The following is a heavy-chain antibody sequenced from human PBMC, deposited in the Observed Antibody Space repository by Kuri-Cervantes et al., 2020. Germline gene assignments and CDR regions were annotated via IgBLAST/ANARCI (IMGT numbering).Heavy chain of an antibody. D-gene: IGHD6-19*01. J-gene: IGHJ3*02. CDR3: AKSIAVGDMGAFDI. V-gene: IGHV3-23*01. CDR2: ISGSGGST. Sequence: GESLKISCAASGFTFSSYAMSWVRQAPGKGLEWVSAISGSGGSTYYADSVKGRLTISRDNAKNSLYLQMNSLRAEDTALYYCAKSIAVGDMGAFDIWGQGTMVTVSS. CDR1: GFTFSSYA.